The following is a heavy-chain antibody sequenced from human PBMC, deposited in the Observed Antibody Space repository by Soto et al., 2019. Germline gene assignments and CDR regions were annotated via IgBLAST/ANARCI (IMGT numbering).Heavy chain of an antibody. D-gene: IGHD4-17*01. CDR2: IYSSGDS. J-gene: IGHJ4*02. CDR1: GACVSSGDYY. Sequence: SETLSITCTVCGACVSSGDYYWSSIRQPPRKGLEWIGYIYSSGDSYYNPSLKGRLTISIDTSKNQFSLILNSVTVADTDIYYCVGTGTTEDYWGRGTLVTISS. CDR3: VGTGTTEDY. V-gene: IGHV4-30-4*01.